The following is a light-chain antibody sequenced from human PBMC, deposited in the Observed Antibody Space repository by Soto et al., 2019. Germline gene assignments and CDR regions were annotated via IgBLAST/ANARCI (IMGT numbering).Light chain of an antibody. CDR3: QQYNNWPPT. CDR2: GAS. J-gene: IGKJ5*01. CDR1: QSVSSN. V-gene: IGKV3-15*01. Sequence: EIVMTQSPATLSGSAGERATLSCRASQSVSSNLAWYQQKPGQAPRLRIYGASTRATGVPARFSGSRSGTEFTLTISSLQSEDFTVYYCQQYNNWPPTFGQGTRLEIK.